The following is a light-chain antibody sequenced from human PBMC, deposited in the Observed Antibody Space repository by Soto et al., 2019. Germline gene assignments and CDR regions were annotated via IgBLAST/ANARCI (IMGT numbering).Light chain of an antibody. CDR3: AAWDDFLNGWV. V-gene: IGLV1-44*01. CDR1: SSNIGATA. Sequence: QSALTQPPSASGTPGQRVTISCSGSSSNIGATAVNWYQQFPRTAPKVLIYSNDQRPSGVPGRFSGSKSGTSASLAISGLQSEDEADYYCAAWDDFLNGWVFGGGTKLTVL. CDR2: SND. J-gene: IGLJ3*02.